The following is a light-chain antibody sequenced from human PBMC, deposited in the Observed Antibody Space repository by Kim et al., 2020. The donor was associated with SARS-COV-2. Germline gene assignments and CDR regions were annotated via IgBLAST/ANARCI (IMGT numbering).Light chain of an antibody. V-gene: IGKV3-11*01. CDR3: QQRSNCPLT. CDR1: QSVSSY. CDR2: DAS. J-gene: IGKJ4*01. Sequence: EIVLTQSPATLSLSPGERATLSCRASQSVSSYLAWYQQKPGQAPRLLIYDASNRATGIPARFSGSGSGTAFTLTISSLEPEDFAVYYCQQRSNCPLTFGGGTKV.